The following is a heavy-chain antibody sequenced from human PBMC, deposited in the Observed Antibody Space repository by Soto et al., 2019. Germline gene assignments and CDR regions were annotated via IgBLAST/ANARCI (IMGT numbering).Heavy chain of an antibody. J-gene: IGHJ4*02. CDR3: AKADYSYSWAPGDY. Sequence: EVQVLESGGGLVQPGGSLRLSCVISRLTFSNYALNGGGQSPGNGLDWVSSIIGIVNTAYYADSVKGRLTISRDNSKNTLYLQMNSLRVEDTALYYCAKADYSYSWAPGDYWGQGTLVTVSS. CDR2: IIGIVNTA. D-gene: IGHD6-13*01. V-gene: IGHV3-23*01. CDR1: RLTFSNYA.